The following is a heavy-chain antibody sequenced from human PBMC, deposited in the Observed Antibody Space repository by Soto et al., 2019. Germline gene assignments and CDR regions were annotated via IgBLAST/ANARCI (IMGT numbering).Heavy chain of an antibody. CDR2: IYSGGST. CDR3: ARDSGQAYFDY. CDR1: GFTVSSNY. V-gene: IGHV3-66*01. Sequence: EVQLVESGGGLVQPGGSLRLSCAASGFTVSSNYMSWVRQAPGKGLEWVSVIYSGGSTYYADSVKGRFPISRDNSKNTLYLQMNSLRAEDTAVYYCARDSGQAYFDYWGQGTLVTVSS. J-gene: IGHJ4*02.